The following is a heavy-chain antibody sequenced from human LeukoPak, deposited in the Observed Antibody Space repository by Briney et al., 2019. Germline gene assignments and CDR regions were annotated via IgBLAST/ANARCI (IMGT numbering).Heavy chain of an antibody. J-gene: IGHJ5*02. Sequence: PSETLSLTCTVSGGSIINHYWSWIRQPAGKGLEWIGRTYSSGSANYSPSLKSRVSMSIDTSNNHFPLNLTSVTAADTALYFCARDVRYASGWSTPESWGQGTLVTVSS. V-gene: IGHV4-4*07. CDR3: ARDVRYASGWSTPES. CDR1: GGSIINHY. D-gene: IGHD6-19*01. CDR2: TYSSGSA.